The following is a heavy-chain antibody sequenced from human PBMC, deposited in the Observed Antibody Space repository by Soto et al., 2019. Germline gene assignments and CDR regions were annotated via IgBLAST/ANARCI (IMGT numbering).Heavy chain of an antibody. CDR3: ARGDCVGGSCYSLAGSFYYYMDA. J-gene: IGHJ6*03. CDR2: INSDGSVS. V-gene: IGHV3-74*03. D-gene: IGHD2-15*01. CDR1: GFTFSNYW. Sequence: EVQLVESGGGLVQPGGSLRLSCAASGFTFSNYWMYWVRQAPGKGLEWVSRINSDGSVSTYADSVKGRLTISRDNVKNTLYLQMGSLRAEDTAVYYCARGDCVGGSCYSLAGSFYYYMDAWGKGTTVTV.